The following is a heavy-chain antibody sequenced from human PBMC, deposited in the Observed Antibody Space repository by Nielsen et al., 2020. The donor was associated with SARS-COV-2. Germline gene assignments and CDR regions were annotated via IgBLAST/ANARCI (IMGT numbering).Heavy chain of an antibody. V-gene: IGHV4-39*01. CDR3: ASQITFGGVIVSNDY. CDR1: GGSISSSSYY. J-gene: IGHJ4*02. Sequence: SETLSLTCTVSGGSISSSSYYWGWIRQPPGKGLEWIGSIYYSGSTYYNPSLKSRVTISVDTSKNQFSLKLSSVTAADTAVYYCASQITFGGVIVSNDYWGQGTLVTVSS. CDR2: IYYSGST. D-gene: IGHD3-16*02.